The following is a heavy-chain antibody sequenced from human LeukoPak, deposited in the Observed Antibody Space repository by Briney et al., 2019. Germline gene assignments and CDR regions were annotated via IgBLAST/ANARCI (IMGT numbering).Heavy chain of an antibody. D-gene: IGHD3-22*01. CDR3: ARGKYDSSPFLQH. CDR1: GFTFSDYY. J-gene: IGHJ1*01. V-gene: IGHV3-11*01. CDR2: ISSSGSTI. Sequence: PGGSLRLSCAASGFTFSDYYMSWIRQAPGKGLEWVSYISSSGSTIYYADSVKGRFTISRDNAKNSMYLQMNSLRAEDTAVYYCARGKYDSSPFLQHWGQGTLVTVSS.